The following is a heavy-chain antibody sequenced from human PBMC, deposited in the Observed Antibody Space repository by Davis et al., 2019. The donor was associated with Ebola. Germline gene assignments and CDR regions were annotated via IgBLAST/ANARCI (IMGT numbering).Heavy chain of an antibody. CDR1: GFTFSSYW. J-gene: IGHJ4*02. V-gene: IGHV3-74*01. D-gene: IGHD2-2*01. CDR2: IHPDGSFT. CDR3: ARSSYQPDY. Sequence: GESLKISCAAPGFTFSSYWMHWVRQAPGQVLVLVSRIHPDGSFTDYADSVKGRFSISRDSTSNTRYLQMNGLRAEDTAVYYCARSSYQPDYWGQGTLVTVSS.